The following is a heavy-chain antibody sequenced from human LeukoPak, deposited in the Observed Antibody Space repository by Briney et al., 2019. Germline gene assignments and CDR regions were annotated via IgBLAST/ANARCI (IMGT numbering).Heavy chain of an antibody. CDR2: ISSSGSTI. CDR3: ARDGYSSSNPDGFPNAFDI. V-gene: IGHV3-11*04. Sequence: KPGGSLRLSCAASGFTFSDYYMSWIRQAPGKGLEWVSYISSSGSTIYYADSVKGRFTISRDNAKNSLYLQMNSLRAEDTAVYYCARDGYSSSNPDGFPNAFDIWGQGTMVTVSS. D-gene: IGHD6-6*01. CDR1: GFTFSDYY. J-gene: IGHJ3*02.